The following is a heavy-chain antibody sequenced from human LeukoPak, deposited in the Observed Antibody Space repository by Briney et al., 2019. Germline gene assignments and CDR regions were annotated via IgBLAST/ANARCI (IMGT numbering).Heavy chain of an antibody. D-gene: IGHD2-15*01. V-gene: IGHV4-39*01. CDR2: IYYSGST. CDR1: GGSISSSSYY. J-gene: IGHJ3*02. CDR3: ARLKGGYCSGGSCYGNDAFDI. Sequence: PSETLSLTCTVSGGSISSSSYYWGWIRQPPGKGLEWIGSIYYSGSTYYNPSLKSRVTISVDTSKNQFSLKLSSVTAADTAVYYCARLKGGYCSGGSCYGNDAFDIWGQGTMVTVSS.